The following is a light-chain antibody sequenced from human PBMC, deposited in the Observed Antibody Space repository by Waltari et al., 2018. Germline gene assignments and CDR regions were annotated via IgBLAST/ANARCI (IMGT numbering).Light chain of an antibody. J-gene: IGLJ2*01. Sequence: QSALTQPASGSGSPGQATTSPGPATAIVAGPNYLVSWYQHHPGTAPKLIFYDGDKRPSGVSSRFSASKSGDTASLTITGLQSEEEADYYCCSYVGGAKVTFGGGTKVTVL. V-gene: IGLV2-23*01. CDR3: CSYVGGAKVT. CDR2: DGD. CDR1: AIVAGPNYL.